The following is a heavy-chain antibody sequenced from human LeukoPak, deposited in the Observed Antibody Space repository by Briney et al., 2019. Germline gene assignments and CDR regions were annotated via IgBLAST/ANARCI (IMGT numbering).Heavy chain of an antibody. D-gene: IGHD3-22*01. J-gene: IGHJ3*02. CDR2: IYTSGST. V-gene: IGHV4-61*02. CDR3: ARDSAPRWSDYYDSSGYYYNAFDI. CDR1: GGSISSGSYY. Sequence: PSETLSLTCTVSGGSISSGSYYWSWIRQPAGKGLEWIGRIYTSGSTNYNPSLKSRVTISVDTSKNQFSLKLSSVTAADTAVYYCARDSAPRWSDYYDSSGYYYNAFDIWGQGTMVTVSS.